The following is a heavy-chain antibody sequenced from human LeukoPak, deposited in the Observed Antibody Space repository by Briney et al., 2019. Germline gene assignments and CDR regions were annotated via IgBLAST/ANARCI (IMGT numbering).Heavy chain of an antibody. J-gene: IGHJ3*02. CDR2: LRQEGGEK. D-gene: IGHD5-18*01. CDR1: GFTLCLFW. CDR3: ARAKAAMVGVGAFDI. V-gene: IGHV3-7*01. Sequence: GGSVTLLCGASGFTLCLFWVLWVRRAPGEGREGVARLRQEGGEKYYVDSVKGRVPISRHIAKNTLYLQMNSQRADDRAIYYCARAKAAMVGVGAFDIWGQGTMVTVSS.